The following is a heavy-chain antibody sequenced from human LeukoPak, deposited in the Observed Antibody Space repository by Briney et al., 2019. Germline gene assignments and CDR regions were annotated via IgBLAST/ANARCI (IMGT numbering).Heavy chain of an antibody. CDR1: GYTFTNNG. Sequence: ASVKVSCKASGYTFTNNGIHWVRQAPGQGLEWMGWISAFNGYTNYAQNLQGRVTMTTDTSTSTAYMELRSLRSDDTAIYYCARGSTKVTSVIHMDVWGKGTTVTASS. CDR2: ISAFNGYT. CDR3: ARGSTKVTSVIHMDV. D-gene: IGHD4-11*01. V-gene: IGHV1-18*01. J-gene: IGHJ6*03.